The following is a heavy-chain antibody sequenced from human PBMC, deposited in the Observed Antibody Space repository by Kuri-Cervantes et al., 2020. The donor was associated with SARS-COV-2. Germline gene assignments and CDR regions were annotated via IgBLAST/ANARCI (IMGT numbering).Heavy chain of an antibody. CDR1: RFNFGSCD. J-gene: IGHJ6*02. V-gene: IGHV3-23*01. CDR3: AKGEEVVGAIRWGPKKYNSYDMDV. CDR2: ISASGGST. Sequence: GGSLRLSCAASRFNFGSCDMNWVRQAPGKGLEWVSSISASGGSTYHADSVRGRFTVARDNSKDTLYLQMNSLRGDDTAVYYCAKGEEVVGAIRWGPKKYNSYDMDVWGQGTTVTVSS. D-gene: IGHD2-2*02.